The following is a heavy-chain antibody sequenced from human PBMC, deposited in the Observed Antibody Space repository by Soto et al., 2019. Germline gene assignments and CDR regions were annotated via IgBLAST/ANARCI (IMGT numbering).Heavy chain of an antibody. Sequence: ASVKVSCKASGYTFTSYGISWVRQAPGQGLEWMGWISAYNGNTNYAQKLQGRVTMTTDTSTSTAYMELRSLRSDDTAVYYFAREVIAVAGKNWFDPWGQGTLVTVSS. CDR1: GYTFTSYG. J-gene: IGHJ5*02. V-gene: IGHV1-18*01. CDR2: ISAYNGNT. D-gene: IGHD6-19*01. CDR3: AREVIAVAGKNWFDP.